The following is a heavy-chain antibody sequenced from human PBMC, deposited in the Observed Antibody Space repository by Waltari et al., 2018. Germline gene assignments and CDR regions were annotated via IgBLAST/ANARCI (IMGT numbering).Heavy chain of an antibody. CDR3: TTADSRGGAY. Sequence: EVQLVESGGGLVKPGGSLRLSCAASGFTFSNAWRSWVRQAPGKGLGWVGLIKSKTDGGTTDYAAPVKGRFTISRDDSKNTLYLQMNSLKTEDTAVYYCTTADSRGGAYWGQGTLVTVSS. J-gene: IGHJ4*02. V-gene: IGHV3-15*01. CDR1: GFTFSNAW. CDR2: IKSKTDGGTT. D-gene: IGHD6-13*01.